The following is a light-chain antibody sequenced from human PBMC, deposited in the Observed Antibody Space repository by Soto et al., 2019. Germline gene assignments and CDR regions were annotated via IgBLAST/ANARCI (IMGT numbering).Light chain of an antibody. CDR1: SSDVGGYNY. CDR3: CSYAGSYTDV. J-gene: IGLJ1*01. Sequence: ALTQPRSVSRSPGQSVTISCTGTSSDVGGYNYVSWYQHHPGKAPKFMIYDVNKRPSGVPARFSGSKSGNTASLTISGLQAEDEADYYCCSYAGSYTDVFGTGTNVTVL. V-gene: IGLV2-11*01. CDR2: DVN.